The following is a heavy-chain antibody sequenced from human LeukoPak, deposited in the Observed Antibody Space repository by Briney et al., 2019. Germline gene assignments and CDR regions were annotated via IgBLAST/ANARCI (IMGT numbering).Heavy chain of an antibody. Sequence: SETLSLTCAVYGGSFSDFYWSWIRQPPRKRLEWIGEINHSGSINYNPSLKGRVTLSVDTSKNQFSLRLTSTTAADTALYYCARGRVAGDYVLDSWGQGTLVTVSS. D-gene: IGHD3-16*01. CDR1: GGSFSDFY. CDR2: INHSGSI. V-gene: IGHV4-34*01. J-gene: IGHJ4*02. CDR3: ARGRVAGDYVLDS.